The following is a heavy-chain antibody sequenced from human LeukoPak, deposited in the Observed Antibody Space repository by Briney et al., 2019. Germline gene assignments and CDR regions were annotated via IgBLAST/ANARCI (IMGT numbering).Heavy chain of an antibody. CDR3: ASPGGVYSSGSFDY. J-gene: IGHJ4*02. CDR1: GFTFSSYA. Sequence: GGSLRLSCAASGFTFSSYAMHWVRQAPGKGLEWVAVISYDGSNKYYADSVKGRFTISRDDSKNTLYLQMNSLRAEDTAVYYCASPGGVYSSGSFDYWGQGTLVTVSS. CDR2: ISYDGSNK. V-gene: IGHV3-30-3*01. D-gene: IGHD6-19*01.